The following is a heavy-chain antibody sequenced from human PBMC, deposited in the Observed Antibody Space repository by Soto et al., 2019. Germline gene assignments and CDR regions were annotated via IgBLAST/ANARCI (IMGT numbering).Heavy chain of an antibody. CDR1: GGSISSGGYS. Sequence: SETLSLTFAVCGGSISSGGYSWSWIRQPPGKGLEWIGYIYHSGSTYYNPSLKSRVTISVDRSKNQFSLKLSSVTAADTAVYYCARVPDRWGQGTLVTVSS. CDR2: IYHSGST. J-gene: IGHJ5*02. D-gene: IGHD2-2*01. CDR3: ARVPDR. V-gene: IGHV4-30-2*01.